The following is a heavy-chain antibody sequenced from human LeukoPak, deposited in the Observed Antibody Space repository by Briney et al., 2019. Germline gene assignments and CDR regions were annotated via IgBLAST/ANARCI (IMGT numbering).Heavy chain of an antibody. V-gene: IGHV4-34*01. CDR2: INHIGST. CDR3: ARGRGHLWPPRRYFDY. CDR1: GGSLSGYY. Sequence: SEALSLTCAVDGGSLSGYYWSWIRQPPGKGLEWIGEINHIGSTNYNPSLKSRVTISVDTSKNQFSLKLSSVTAADTAVYYCARGRGHLWPPRRYFDYWGQGTLVTVSS. D-gene: IGHD5-18*01. J-gene: IGHJ4*02.